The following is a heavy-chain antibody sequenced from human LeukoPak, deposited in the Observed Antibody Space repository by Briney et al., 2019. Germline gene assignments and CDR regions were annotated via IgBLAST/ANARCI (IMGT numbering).Heavy chain of an antibody. J-gene: IGHJ4*02. D-gene: IGHD2-2*01. V-gene: IGHV4-39*01. CDR1: GGSISSSSFF. CDR2: VSYSGTT. CDR3: AKLTCSSTFCPLDY. Sequence: KASETLSLTCTVSGGSISSSSFFWAWICQPPGKGLEWIGTVSYSGTTYYSPSLKSPVTISVDTSKNQFSLRLTSVTAADTVLYYCAKLTCSSTFCPLDYWGQGTLVTVSS.